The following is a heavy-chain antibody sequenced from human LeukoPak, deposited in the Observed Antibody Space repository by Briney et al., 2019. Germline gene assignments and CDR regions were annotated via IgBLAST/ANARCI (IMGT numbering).Heavy chain of an antibody. CDR3: ASSPGFY. V-gene: IGHV3-74*01. Sequence: GGSLRLSCAASGITSSSYWMHWVRQAPGKGLVWVSRINSDGSSINYADSVKGRFTISRDNSKNTLYLQMNSLRAEDTAVYYCASSPGFYWGQGTLVTVSS. J-gene: IGHJ4*02. CDR2: INSDGSSI. CDR1: GITSSSYW.